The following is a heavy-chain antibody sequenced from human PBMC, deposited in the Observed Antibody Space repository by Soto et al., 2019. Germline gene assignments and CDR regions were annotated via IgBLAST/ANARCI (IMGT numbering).Heavy chain of an antibody. CDR3: ARAGDVLLWFGEPENWCDP. D-gene: IGHD3-10*01. V-gene: IGHV1-69*02. CDR1: GGTFSSYT. CDR2: LIPILGIA. J-gene: IGHJ5*02. Sequence: QVQLVQSGAEVKKPGSSVKVSCKASGGTFSSYTISWVRQAPGQGLEWMGRLIPILGIANYAQKFQGRVTITADKSASTAYMELSSLRSEDTAVYYCARAGDVLLWFGEPENWCDPWGQGTLVTVSS.